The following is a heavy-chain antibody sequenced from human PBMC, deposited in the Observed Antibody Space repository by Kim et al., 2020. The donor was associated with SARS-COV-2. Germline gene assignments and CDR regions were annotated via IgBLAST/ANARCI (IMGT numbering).Heavy chain of an antibody. J-gene: IGHJ6*02. CDR2: IYSGGSST. D-gene: IGHD3-10*01. Sequence: GGSLRLSCAASGFTFSSYAMSWVRQAPGKGLEWVSVIYSGGSSTYYADSVKGRFTISRDNSKNTLYLQMNSLRAEDTAVYYCAKTRSITMVRGVIIKDYGMDVWGQGTTVTVSS. V-gene: IGHV3-23*03. CDR3: AKTRSITMVRGVIIKDYGMDV. CDR1: GFTFSSYA.